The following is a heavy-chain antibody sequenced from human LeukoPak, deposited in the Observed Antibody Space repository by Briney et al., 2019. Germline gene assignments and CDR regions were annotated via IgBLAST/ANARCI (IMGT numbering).Heavy chain of an antibody. D-gene: IGHD1-20*01. J-gene: IGHJ5*02. CDR2: ICTSRTYI. V-gene: IGHV3-21*01. Sequence: GGSLRLSCTASGFTISGYSMNWVRQAPGKGLEWISSICTSRTYIYYADSVRARFTISRDNAKNSLYLQMNSLRADDPAVYYCARDPPSYNWNDMDPWGQGTLVTVSS. CDR3: ARDPPSYNWNDMDP. CDR1: GFTISGYS.